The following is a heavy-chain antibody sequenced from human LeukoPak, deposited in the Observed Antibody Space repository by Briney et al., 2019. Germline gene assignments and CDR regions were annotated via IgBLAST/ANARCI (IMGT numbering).Heavy chain of an antibody. D-gene: IGHD3-16*01. V-gene: IGHV4-59*08. CDR2: IYYSGST. Sequence: SETLSLTCTVSGGSISSYYWSWIRQPPGKGLEWIGYIYYSGSTNYNPSLKSRVTISVDTSKNQFSLKLSSVTAADTAVYYCARHYDWVSRFDYWGPGTLVTVSS. CDR3: ARHYDWVSRFDY. J-gene: IGHJ4*02. CDR1: GGSISSYY.